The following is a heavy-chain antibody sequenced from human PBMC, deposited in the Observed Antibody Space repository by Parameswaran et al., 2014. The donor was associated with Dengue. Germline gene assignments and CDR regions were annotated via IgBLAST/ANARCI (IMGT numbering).Heavy chain of an antibody. CDR3: ARDSPNYYDSSGSVVDY. J-gene: IGHJ4*02. CDR2: IYSGGST. V-gene: IGHV3-53*01. D-gene: IGHD3-22*01. Sequence: VRQMPGKGLEWVSVIYSGGSTYYADSVKGRFTISRDNSKNTLYLQMNSLRAEDTAVYYCARDSPNYYDSSGSVVDYWGQGTLVTVSS.